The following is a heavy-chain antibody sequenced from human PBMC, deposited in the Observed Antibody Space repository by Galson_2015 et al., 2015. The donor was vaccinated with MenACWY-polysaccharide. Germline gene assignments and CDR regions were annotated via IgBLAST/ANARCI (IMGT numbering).Heavy chain of an antibody. CDR3: ARESVEYSSSLAY. J-gene: IGHJ4*02. D-gene: IGHD6-6*01. Sequence: SLRLSCAASGFTFSSYWMSWVRQAPGKGLEWVANIKQDGSEKYYVDSVKGRFTISRDNAKNSLYLQMNSLRAEDTAVYYCARESVEYSSSLAYWGQGTLVTVSS. CDR1: GFTFSSYW. V-gene: IGHV3-7*01. CDR2: IKQDGSEK.